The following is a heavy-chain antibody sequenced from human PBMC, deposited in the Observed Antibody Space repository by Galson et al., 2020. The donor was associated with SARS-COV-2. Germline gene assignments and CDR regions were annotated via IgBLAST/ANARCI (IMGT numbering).Heavy chain of an antibody. Sequence: ASVKVSCKASGYTFTSYYMHWVRQAPGQGLGWMGIINPSGGSTSYAQKFQGRVTMTRDTSTSTVYMELSSLRSEDTAVYYCARAFSGTWPTRYGSGSFDYWGQGTLVTVSS. CDR1: GYTFTSYY. CDR3: ARAFSGTWPTRYGSGSFDY. D-gene: IGHD3-10*01. J-gene: IGHJ4*02. V-gene: IGHV1-46*01. CDR2: INPSGGST.